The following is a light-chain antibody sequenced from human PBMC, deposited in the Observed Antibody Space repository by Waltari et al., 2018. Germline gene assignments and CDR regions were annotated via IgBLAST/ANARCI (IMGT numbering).Light chain of an antibody. Sequence: EIVLTQSPATLSLSPGERATLSCRASQTVTSSYLAWYQQKPGLAPRLLIYDASNRATGIPDRFRGSGSGTDFTLTISTLEPEDFAVYYCQQYGDSPETFGPGTQVEIK. V-gene: IGKV3D-20*01. J-gene: IGKJ1*01. CDR3: QQYGDSPET. CDR2: DAS. CDR1: QTVTSSY.